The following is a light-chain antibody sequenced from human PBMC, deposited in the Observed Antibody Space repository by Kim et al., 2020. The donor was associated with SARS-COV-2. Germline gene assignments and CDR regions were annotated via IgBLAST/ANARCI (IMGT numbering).Light chain of an antibody. V-gene: IGKV3-15*01. CDR3: QQYDDWPPWT. CDR2: GAS. Sequence: SLGESAALSCRASQSVSSNLAWYQQKPGQAPRLLIYGASTRATGIPARFSGSGSGTEFTLTISSLQSEDSAVYYCQQYDDWPPWTFGQGTKVDIK. CDR1: QSVSSN. J-gene: IGKJ1*01.